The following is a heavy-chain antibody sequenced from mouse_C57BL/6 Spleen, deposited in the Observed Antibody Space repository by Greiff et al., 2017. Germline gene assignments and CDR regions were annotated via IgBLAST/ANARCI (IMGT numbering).Heavy chain of an antibody. Sequence: VQLQQPGAELVKPGASVKLSCKASGYTFTSYWMHWVKQRPGQGLEWIGMIHPNSGSTNYNEKFKSKATLTVDKSSSTAYMQLSSLTSEDSAVYYCARYPTVVALPFDYWGQGTTLTVSS. V-gene: IGHV1-64*01. CDR3: ARYPTVVALPFDY. CDR2: IHPNSGST. D-gene: IGHD1-1*01. CDR1: GYTFTSYW. J-gene: IGHJ2*01.